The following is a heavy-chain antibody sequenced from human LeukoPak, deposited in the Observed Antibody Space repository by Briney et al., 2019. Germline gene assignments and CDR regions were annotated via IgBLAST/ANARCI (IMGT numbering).Heavy chain of an antibody. CDR3: AKDLKPDYGDYPTDPNWFDP. CDR1: GFSFSDYA. V-gene: IGHV3-30*04. CDR2: ISYNGRNT. J-gene: IGHJ5*02. Sequence: PGGSLRLSCEASGFSFSDYAVHWVRQAPGKGLEWVAAISYNGRNTKYADSVKGRFTISRDNSKNTLSLQMSSLRAEDTAVYYCAKDLKPDYGDYPTDPNWFDPWGQGTLVTVSS. D-gene: IGHD4-17*01.